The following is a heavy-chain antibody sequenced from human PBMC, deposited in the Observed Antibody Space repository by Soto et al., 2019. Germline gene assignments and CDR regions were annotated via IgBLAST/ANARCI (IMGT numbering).Heavy chain of an antibody. D-gene: IGHD6-19*01. J-gene: IGHJ6*03. CDR1: GYSFTNYG. CDR3: ARDRGVAPPVAGNTHYYDYIDV. CDR2: ISAYNGNT. Sequence: QDQLVQAGVEVKKPGASVKVSCKASGYSFTNYGITWVRQAPGQGFEWMGWISAYNGNTNYAQKFQGRVTLTTDASTSTAYLELRSLRSDDTAVYYCARDRGVAPPVAGNTHYYDYIDVWGKGTTVTVSS. V-gene: IGHV1-18*01.